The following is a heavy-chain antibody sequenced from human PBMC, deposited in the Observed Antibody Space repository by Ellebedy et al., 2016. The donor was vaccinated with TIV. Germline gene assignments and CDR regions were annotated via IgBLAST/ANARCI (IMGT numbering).Heavy chain of an antibody. J-gene: IGHJ4*02. CDR2: VTANGAVT. CDR1: GFTFSSYD. CDR3: ARGTNRAFDY. D-gene: IGHD1-14*01. V-gene: IGHV3-64*02. Sequence: GESLKISXAASGFTFSSYDMNWVRQAPGKALEYVSSVTANGAVTYYADSVKGRFTISRDNSKNTLYLQMGSLRAEDMAVYYCARGTNRAFDYWGQGTLVTVSS.